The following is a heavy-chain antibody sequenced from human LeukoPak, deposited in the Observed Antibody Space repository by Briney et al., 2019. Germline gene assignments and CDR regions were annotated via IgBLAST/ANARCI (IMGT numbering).Heavy chain of an antibody. CDR1: GYTFTVYY. D-gene: IGHD6-13*01. V-gene: IGHV1-2*06. J-gene: IGHJ4*02. CDR3: ARDVVSSSWYGY. CDR2: INPNSGGT. Sequence: GASVTVSCKASGYTFTVYYMHWVRQAPGQGLEWMGRINPNSGGTNYAQKFQGRVTMTRDTSISTAYMELSRLRSDDTAVYYCARDVVSSSWYGYWGQGTLVTVSS.